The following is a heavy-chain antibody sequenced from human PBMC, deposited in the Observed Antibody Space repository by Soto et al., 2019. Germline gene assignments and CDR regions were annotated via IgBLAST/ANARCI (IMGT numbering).Heavy chain of an antibody. Sequence: APVKVSCKASGYTFTSYLINWARQATGQRLEWMGWINAGNGNTKYSQKFQGRVTITRDTSASTAYMELSSLRSEDTAVYYCAKSATVPAAIAYWGQGTLVTVSS. D-gene: IGHD2-2*02. CDR3: AKSATVPAAIAY. CDR1: GYTFTSYL. V-gene: IGHV1-3*01. CDR2: INAGNGNT. J-gene: IGHJ4*02.